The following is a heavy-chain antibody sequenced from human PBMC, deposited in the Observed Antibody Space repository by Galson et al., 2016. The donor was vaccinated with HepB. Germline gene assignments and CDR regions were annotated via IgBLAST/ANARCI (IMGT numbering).Heavy chain of an antibody. Sequence: ETLSLTCTVSGGSISSSSYYWGWIRQPPGKGLEWIGSIYYSGSTYYDPSLKSRVTISVDTSKNQFSLKLSSVTAADTAVYYCARHLKIQLWLRGNWFDPWGQGTLVTVSS. CDR1: GGSISSSSYY. CDR2: IYYSGST. D-gene: IGHD5-18*01. CDR3: ARHLKIQLWLRGNWFDP. J-gene: IGHJ5*02. V-gene: IGHV4-39*01.